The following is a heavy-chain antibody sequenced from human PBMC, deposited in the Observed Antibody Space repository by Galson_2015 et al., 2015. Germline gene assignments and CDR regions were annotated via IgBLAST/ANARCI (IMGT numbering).Heavy chain of an antibody. J-gene: IGHJ4*02. Sequence: SLRLSCAASGFTFSSYAMSWVRQAPGKGLEWVSAISGSGGSTYYADSVKGRFTISRDNSKNTLYLQMNSLRAEDTAVYYCAKGLYRGSSWYGGYYWGQGTLVTVSS. CDR2: ISGSGGST. V-gene: IGHV3-23*01. CDR1: GFTFSSYA. D-gene: IGHD6-13*01. CDR3: AKGLYRGSSWYGGYY.